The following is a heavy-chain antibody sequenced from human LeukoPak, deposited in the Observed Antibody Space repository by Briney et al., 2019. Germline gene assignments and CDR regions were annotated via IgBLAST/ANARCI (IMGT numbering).Heavy chain of an antibody. D-gene: IGHD3-22*01. J-gene: IGHJ4*02. CDR1: GFTFSSYA. CDR2: ISPSGDRT. CDR3: AIMHGYYDGSGFWVQ. V-gene: IGHV3-23*01. Sequence: PGGSLRLSCAASGFTFSSYAMSWVRQAPGKGLEWISLISPSGDRTSNADSVGGRFTISRDNTRNTLYLQMNSLRDEDTGVYYCAIMHGYYDGSGFWVQWGQGTLVTVSS.